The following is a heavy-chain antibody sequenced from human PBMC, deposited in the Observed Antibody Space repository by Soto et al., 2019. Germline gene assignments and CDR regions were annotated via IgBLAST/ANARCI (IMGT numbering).Heavy chain of an antibody. CDR2: ISAYNGNT. D-gene: IGHD6-19*01. V-gene: IGHV1-18*01. CDR3: ARNIGGIAVLEGGLDAFDI. J-gene: IGHJ3*02. CDR1: GYTFTSYG. Sequence: ASVKVSCKXSGYTFTSYGISWVRQAPGQGLEWMGWISAYNGNTNYAQKLQGRVTMTTDTSTSTAYMELRSLRSDDTAVYYCARNIGGIAVLEGGLDAFDIWGQGTMATVSS.